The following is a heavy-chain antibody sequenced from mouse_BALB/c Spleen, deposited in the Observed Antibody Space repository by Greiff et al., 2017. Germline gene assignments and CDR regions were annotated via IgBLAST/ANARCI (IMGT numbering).Heavy chain of an antibody. CDR1: GYTFTDYN. CDR2: IYPYNGGT. Sequence: EVQLQQSGPELVKPGASVKISCKASGYTFTDYNMHWVKQSHGKSLEWIGYIYPYNGGTGYNQKFKSKATLTVDNSSSTAYMELRSLTSEDSAVYYCARRVLGPFDYWGQGTTLTVSS. CDR3: ARRVLGPFDY. V-gene: IGHV1S29*02. J-gene: IGHJ2*01. D-gene: IGHD4-1*01.